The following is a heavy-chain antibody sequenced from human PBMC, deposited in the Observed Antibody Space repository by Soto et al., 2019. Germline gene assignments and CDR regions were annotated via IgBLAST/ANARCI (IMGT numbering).Heavy chain of an antibody. D-gene: IGHD1-26*01. V-gene: IGHV3-23*01. CDR2: ISGSGGST. CDR3: AKDLGSSGSYHGIYFDS. Sequence: EVQLLESGGGLVQPGGSLRLSCAASGFTFSTYAMYWVRQAPGKGLEWVSTISGSGGSTYYADSVKGRFTISRDNSKNTLYLQTNSLRAEDTALYYCAKDLGSSGSYHGIYFDSWGQGTLVTVSS. J-gene: IGHJ4*02. CDR1: GFTFSTYA.